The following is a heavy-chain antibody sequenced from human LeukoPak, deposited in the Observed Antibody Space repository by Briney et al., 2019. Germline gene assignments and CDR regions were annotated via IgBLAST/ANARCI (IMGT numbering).Heavy chain of an antibody. J-gene: IGHJ3*02. V-gene: IGHV3-48*01. Sequence: GGSLRLSCVASGFSFSSYNMNWGRQAAGKGQEWLSFISSSGNIIYYADSVKGRFTISRDNAKNSLYLQMNSLRAEDTAVYYCAGGAGAFDIWGQGALVTVSS. CDR3: AGGAGAFDI. CDR1: GFSFSSYN. D-gene: IGHD3-10*01. CDR2: ISSSGNII.